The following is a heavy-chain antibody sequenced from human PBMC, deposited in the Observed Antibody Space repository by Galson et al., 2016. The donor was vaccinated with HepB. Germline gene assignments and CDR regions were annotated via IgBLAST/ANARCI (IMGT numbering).Heavy chain of an antibody. CDR3: VRDEYNISWYKY. CDR1: GDSINIARYF. V-gene: IGHV4-39*02. D-gene: IGHD6-13*01. CDR2: IANSGST. Sequence: SETLSLTCSVSGDSINIARYFWGWIRQSPTRGLEWIGTIANSGSTYYNPSLRSRVSISVDTSRNQFSRKLNSVTAADTALYYCVRDEYNISWYKYWGQGTLVTVSS. J-gene: IGHJ4*02.